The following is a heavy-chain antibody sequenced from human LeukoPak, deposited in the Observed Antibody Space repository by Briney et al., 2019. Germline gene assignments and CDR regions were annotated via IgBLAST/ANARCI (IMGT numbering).Heavy chain of an antibody. V-gene: IGHV4-34*01. Sequence: SETLSLTCAVYGGSFSGYYWSWIRQPPGKGLEWIGEINHSGSTNYNPSLKSRVTISVDTSKNQFSLKLSSVTAADTAVYYCARGVGYSSTSCYDGVDYWGQGTLVTVSS. CDR3: ARGVGYSSTSCYDGVDY. CDR1: GGSFSGYY. CDR2: INHSGST. J-gene: IGHJ4*02. D-gene: IGHD2-2*01.